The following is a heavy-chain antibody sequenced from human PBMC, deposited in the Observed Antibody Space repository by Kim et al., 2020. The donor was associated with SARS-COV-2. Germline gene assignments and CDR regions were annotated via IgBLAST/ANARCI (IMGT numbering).Heavy chain of an antibody. Sequence: TDSGNGRFTISRDTSKKTLYMQVNSLEAEDTAVYYCAKLSKPGSKLYYFDFWGQGTLVTVSS. V-gene: IGHV3-23*01. D-gene: IGHD1-1*01. CDR3: AKLSKPGSKLYYFDF. J-gene: IGHJ4*02.